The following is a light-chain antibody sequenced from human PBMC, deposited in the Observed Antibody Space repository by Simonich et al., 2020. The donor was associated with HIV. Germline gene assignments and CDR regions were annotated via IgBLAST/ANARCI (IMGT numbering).Light chain of an antibody. CDR3: QQYYSYPWT. Sequence: DIQLTQSPSFLSASVGDRVTITCRANQSISSWLAWYQQKPGKAPELLIYAASTLQSGVPARFSGSGSGTDFTLTISCLQSEDFATYYCQQYYSYPWTFGQGTKVEIK. V-gene: IGKV1-9*01. CDR1: QSISSW. CDR2: AAS. J-gene: IGKJ1*01.